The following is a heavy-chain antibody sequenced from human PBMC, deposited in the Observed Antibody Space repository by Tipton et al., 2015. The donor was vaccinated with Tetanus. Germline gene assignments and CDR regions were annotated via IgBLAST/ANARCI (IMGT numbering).Heavy chain of an antibody. J-gene: IGHJ2*01. D-gene: IGHD1-14*01. CDR1: GGSISSGDYQ. CDR3: ARGSGTLRRYFDL. V-gene: IGHV4-30-4*01. Sequence: LRLSCTVSGGSISSGDYQWNWVRQSPGKGLGWIGKIYYTGTTDYNPSLKSRLTISVDTSMNQFSLRVSSVAAPATAVYYCARGSGTLRRYFDLWGRGTPVTVSS. CDR2: IYYTGTT.